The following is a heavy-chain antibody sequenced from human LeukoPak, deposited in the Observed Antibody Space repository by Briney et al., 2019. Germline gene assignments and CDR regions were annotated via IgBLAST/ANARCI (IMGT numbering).Heavy chain of an antibody. V-gene: IGHV4-4*02. CDR1: GGSISSNYR. CDR3: ASLMYISGWPLDY. CDR2: IYHSGST. Sequence: SETLSLTCAVSGGSISSNYRWTWVRQPPGKGLEWIGEIYHSGSTNYNPSLKSQVTLSVDKSKNQFSLKLSSVTAADTALYYCASLMYISGWPLDYWGQGTLVTVSS. J-gene: IGHJ4*02. D-gene: IGHD6-19*01.